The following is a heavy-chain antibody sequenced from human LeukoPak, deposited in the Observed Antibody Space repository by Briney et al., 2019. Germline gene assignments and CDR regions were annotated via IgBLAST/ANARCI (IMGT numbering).Heavy chain of an antibody. CDR3: ARVRSSIAARPPFDY. CDR1: GYTFTGYY. Sequence: ASVKVSCKASGYTFTGYYMHWVRQAPGQGLEWMGWINPNSDGTNYAQKFQGRVTMTRDTSISTAYMELSRLRSDDTAVYYCARVRSSIAARPPFDYWGQGTLVTVSS. J-gene: IGHJ4*02. V-gene: IGHV1-2*02. CDR2: INPNSDGT. D-gene: IGHD6-6*01.